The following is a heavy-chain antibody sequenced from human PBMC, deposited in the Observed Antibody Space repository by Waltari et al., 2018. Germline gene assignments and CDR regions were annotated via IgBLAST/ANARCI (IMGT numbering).Heavy chain of an antibody. Sequence: EVQLVESGGGLVQPGGSLRLSCAASGFTVSSNYMSWVRQAPGKGMEWVSVMYSGGRTYYADSVKGRFTISRDNSKNTRYLQMNSLRAEDTAVYYCARVTGRYSSSSDGWFDPWGQGTLVTVSS. CDR3: ARVTGRYSSSSDGWFDP. J-gene: IGHJ5*02. CDR1: GFTVSSNY. CDR2: MYSGGRT. D-gene: IGHD6-6*01. V-gene: IGHV3-66*01.